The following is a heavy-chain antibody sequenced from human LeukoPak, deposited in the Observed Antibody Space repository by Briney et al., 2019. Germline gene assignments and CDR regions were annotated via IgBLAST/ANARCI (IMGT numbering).Heavy chain of an antibody. Sequence: GGSLRLSCAASGFSFSSYEMNWVRQAPGKGLEWVSYISSSGSTIYYAASVKGRFTISRDNAKNSLYLQMNSLRAEDTAVYYCAELGITMIGGVWGKGTTVTISS. CDR1: GFSFSSYE. J-gene: IGHJ6*04. D-gene: IGHD3-10*02. CDR3: AELGITMIGGV. CDR2: ISSSGSTI. V-gene: IGHV3-48*03.